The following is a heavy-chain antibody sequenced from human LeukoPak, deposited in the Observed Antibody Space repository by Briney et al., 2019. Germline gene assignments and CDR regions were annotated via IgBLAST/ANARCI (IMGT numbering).Heavy chain of an antibody. CDR1: GGSISSSSYY. J-gene: IGHJ4*02. CDR3: ARGSYDSSGYPRDFDY. V-gene: IGHV4-39*07. Sequence: SETLSLTCTVSGGSISSSSYYWGWIRQPPGKGLEWIGSIYYSGSTYYNPSLKSRVTISVDTSKNQFSLKLSSVTAADTAVYYCARGSYDSSGYPRDFDYWGQGTLVTVSS. D-gene: IGHD3-22*01. CDR2: IYYSGST.